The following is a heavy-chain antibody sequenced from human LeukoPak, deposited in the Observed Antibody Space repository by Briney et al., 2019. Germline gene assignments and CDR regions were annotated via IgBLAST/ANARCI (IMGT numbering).Heavy chain of an antibody. V-gene: IGHV3-9*01. CDR3: AKDSGVKKGYYYYHMHV. CDR2: ITWNGGSI. J-gene: IGHJ6*03. D-gene: IGHD2-15*01. CDR1: GFKFEDYA. Sequence: GGSLRLSCVGSGFKFEDYAMHWVRQVPGKGLEWVSGITWNGGSIGYADSVKGRFTISRDNDKRSLYLEVGSVRPEDTAFYYCAKDSGVKKGYYYYHMHVWGKGTTVTVAS.